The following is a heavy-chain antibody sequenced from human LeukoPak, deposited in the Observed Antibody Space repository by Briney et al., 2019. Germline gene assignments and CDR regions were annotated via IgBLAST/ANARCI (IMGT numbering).Heavy chain of an antibody. J-gene: IGHJ5*02. D-gene: IGHD3-10*01. CDR2: ISGSGGST. V-gene: IGHV3-23*01. CDR3: SKDLTSDFGGDLDP. Sequence: GGSLRLSCAASGFTFNIYAMSWVRQAPGKGLEWVSAISGSGGSTYYADSVEGRFTISQDNSKSTVYLQMNSLRVEDAAVYYCSKDLTSDFGGDLDPWGQGTLVTVSS. CDR1: GFTFNIYA.